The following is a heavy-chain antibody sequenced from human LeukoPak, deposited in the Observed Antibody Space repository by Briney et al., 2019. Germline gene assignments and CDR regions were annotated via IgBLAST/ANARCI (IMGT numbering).Heavy chain of an antibody. CDR3: AGYCSSTSCYEGGD. J-gene: IGHJ4*02. CDR1: GFTFSSYE. V-gene: IGHV3-48*03. Sequence: GGSLRLSCAASGFTFSSYEMNWVRQAPGKGLEWVSYISSSGSTIYYADSVKGRFTISRDNAKNSPYLQMNSLRAEDTAVYYCAGYCSSTSCYEGGDWGQGTLVTVSS. CDR2: ISSSGSTI. D-gene: IGHD2-2*01.